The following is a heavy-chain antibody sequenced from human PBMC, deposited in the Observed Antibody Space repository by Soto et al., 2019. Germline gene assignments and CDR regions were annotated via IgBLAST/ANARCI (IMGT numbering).Heavy chain of an antibody. D-gene: IGHD6-13*01. Sequence: GGSLRLSCAASGFTFSSYSMNWVRQAPGRGLEWVSSISSSSSYIYYADSVKGRFTISRDNAKNSLYLQMNSLGDEYTAVYYCGGIAAAGIQFDPWGQGTLVTVSS. V-gene: IGHV3-21*01. CDR3: GGIAAAGIQFDP. CDR1: GFTFSSYS. J-gene: IGHJ5*02. CDR2: ISSSSSYI.